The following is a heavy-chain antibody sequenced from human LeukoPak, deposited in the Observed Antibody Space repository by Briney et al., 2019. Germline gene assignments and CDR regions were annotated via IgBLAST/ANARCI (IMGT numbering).Heavy chain of an antibody. CDR1: GFTFSSYE. Sequence: GGSLRLSCAASGFTFSSYEMTWVRQAPGKGLEWVSYISSSGSTIYYADSVKGRFTISRDNAKNSLYLQMNSLRAEDTAVYYCARSGSYQTTGDAFDIWGQGTMVTVSS. CDR3: ARSGSYQTTGDAFDI. CDR2: ISSSGSTI. J-gene: IGHJ3*02. V-gene: IGHV3-48*03. D-gene: IGHD1-26*01.